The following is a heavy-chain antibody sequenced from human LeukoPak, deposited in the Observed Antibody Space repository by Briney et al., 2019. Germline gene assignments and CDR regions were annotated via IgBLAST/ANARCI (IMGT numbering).Heavy chain of an antibody. CDR3: ARALCVGGINCGPDY. V-gene: IGHV3-53*01. J-gene: IGHJ4*02. D-gene: IGHD2-15*01. CDR2: IYSDGDI. Sequence: PRGALRLSCAPSGFTVSDRYMSWVPPAPRKGREWVSVIYSDGDIYSPDSVKGRLTIYRDNFKNTFDLQMNSLRAEATAVYYCARALCVGGINCGPDYWGQGTLVTVSS. CDR1: GFTVSDRY.